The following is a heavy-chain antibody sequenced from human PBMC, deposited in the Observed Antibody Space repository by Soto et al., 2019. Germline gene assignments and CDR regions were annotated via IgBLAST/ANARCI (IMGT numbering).Heavy chain of an antibody. CDR2: IIPKLGSA. J-gene: IGHJ4*02. Sequence: QVQLVQSGAEVKEPGSSVKVSCKASGGGNLRDYRTTWVRRAPGQGLEWMGGIIPKLGSANYAQNFQGRVTVTADESTNTVYMELRSLRSDDTAVYYGERGGDGYNFGAVYWCQGTPVTVSS. D-gene: IGHD2-21*01. V-gene: IGHV1-69*01. CDR1: GGGNLRDYR. CDR3: ERGGDGYNFGAVY.